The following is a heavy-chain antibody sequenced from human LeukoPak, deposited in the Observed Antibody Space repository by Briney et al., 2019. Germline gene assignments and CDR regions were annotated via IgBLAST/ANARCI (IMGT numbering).Heavy chain of an antibody. D-gene: IGHD3-22*01. Sequence: PGGSLRLSCAVSGFTFSSYAMSWVRQAPGNGLEWVSAISGSGGSTYYADSVKGRFTISRDNSKNTLYLHMNSLRAEDTAVYYCARHRPDRSGYYATPDAFDIWGQGTMVTVSS. CDR2: ISGSGGST. J-gene: IGHJ3*02. V-gene: IGHV3-23*01. CDR3: ARHRPDRSGYYATPDAFDI. CDR1: GFTFSSYA.